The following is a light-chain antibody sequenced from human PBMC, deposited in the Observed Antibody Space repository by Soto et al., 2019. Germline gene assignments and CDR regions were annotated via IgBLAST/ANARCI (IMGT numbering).Light chain of an antibody. Sequence: EVVLTQSPGTLSLSPGEIATLSCRASQSVTNNYLAWYQQRPGLAPRLLIYGASSRATGIPDRFSGSGSGTVFTLTIGRLEPEDFAVYYCQHYGRSRTFGQGTKVDIK. CDR1: QSVTNNY. CDR2: GAS. CDR3: QHYGRSRT. V-gene: IGKV3-20*01. J-gene: IGKJ1*01.